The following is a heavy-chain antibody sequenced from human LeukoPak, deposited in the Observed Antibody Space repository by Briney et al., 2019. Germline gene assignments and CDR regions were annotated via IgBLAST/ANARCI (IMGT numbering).Heavy chain of an antibody. D-gene: IGHD5-18*01. CDR1: GFTFISFS. J-gene: IGHJ3*02. V-gene: IGHV3-21*01. CDR2: ISSSSSYI. CDR3: ARGLQLHDAFDI. Sequence: AGGSLRLSCAASGFTFISFSMNWVRQAPGKGLEWVSSISSSSSYIYYADSVKGRFTISRDDAKHSLYLQMNSLRAEDTAVYYCARGLQLHDAFDIWGRGTVVTVSS.